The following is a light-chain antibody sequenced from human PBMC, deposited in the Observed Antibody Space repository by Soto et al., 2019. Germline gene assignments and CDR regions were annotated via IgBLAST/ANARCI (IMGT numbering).Light chain of an antibody. V-gene: IGKV3-11*01. J-gene: IGKJ1*01. CDR2: DAS. Sequence: ELRESPTTLSLSPGEGATLSCRASQSVSSYLAWYQQKPGQAPRLLIYDASNRATGIPARFSGSGSGTDFTLTISNLEPEDFAVYYCQQRSNWPVTFGLGTKV. CDR1: QSVSSY. CDR3: QQRSNWPVT.